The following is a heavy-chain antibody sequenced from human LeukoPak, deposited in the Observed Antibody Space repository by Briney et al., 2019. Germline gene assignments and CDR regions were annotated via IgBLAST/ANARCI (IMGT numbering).Heavy chain of an antibody. CDR1: GYTFTSYD. CDR2: MNPNSGNT. CDR3: ARRRRGYCSSTSCYRGWFDT. D-gene: IGHD2-2*02. Sequence: ASVKVSCKASGYTFTSYDINWVRQATGQGLEWMGWMNPNSGNTGYAQKFQGRVTMTRNTSISTAYMELSSLRSEDTAVYYCARRRRGYCSSTSCYRGWFDTWGQGTLVTVSS. V-gene: IGHV1-8*01. J-gene: IGHJ5*02.